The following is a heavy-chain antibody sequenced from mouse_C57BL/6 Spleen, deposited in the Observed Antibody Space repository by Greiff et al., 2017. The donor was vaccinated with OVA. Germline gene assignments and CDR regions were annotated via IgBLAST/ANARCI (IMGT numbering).Heavy chain of an antibody. CDR3: ERGYDYDEGGYAMDY. CDR1: GFTFSSYA. CDR2: ISDGGSYT. J-gene: IGHJ4*01. D-gene: IGHD2-4*01. Sequence: EVKLMESGGGLVKPGGSLKLSCAASGFTFSSYAMSWVRQAPEKRLEWVATISDGGSYTYYPDNVKGRFTISRDNAKNNLYLQMRHLKSEDTAMSYCERGYDYDEGGYAMDYWGQGTSVTVSS. V-gene: IGHV5-4*03.